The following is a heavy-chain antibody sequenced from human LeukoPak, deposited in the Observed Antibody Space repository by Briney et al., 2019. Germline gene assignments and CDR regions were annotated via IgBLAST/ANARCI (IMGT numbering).Heavy chain of an antibody. D-gene: IGHD6-19*01. Sequence: SETLSLTCTVSGGSISSNSYYWGWIRQPPGKGLEWIGSIYYSGSTYYNPSLKSRVTISVDTSKNQFSLKLSSVTAADTAVYYCARGATSSGRTYYFDYWGQGTLVTVSS. V-gene: IGHV4-39*07. CDR2: IYYSGST. CDR1: GGSISSNSYY. CDR3: ARGATSSGRTYYFDY. J-gene: IGHJ4*02.